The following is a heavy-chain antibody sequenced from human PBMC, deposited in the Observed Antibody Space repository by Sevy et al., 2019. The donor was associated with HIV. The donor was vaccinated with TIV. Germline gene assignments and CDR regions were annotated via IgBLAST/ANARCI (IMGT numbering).Heavy chain of an antibody. Sequence: GGSLRLSCAASGFTFSSYSMNWVRHAPGKGLEWVSSISSSSSYIYYADSVKGRFTISRDNAKNSLYLQMNSLRAEDTAVYYCARAARPGDYFDYWGQGTLVTVSS. D-gene: IGHD6-6*01. CDR3: ARAARPGDYFDY. CDR2: ISSSSSYI. V-gene: IGHV3-21*01. J-gene: IGHJ4*02. CDR1: GFTFSSYS.